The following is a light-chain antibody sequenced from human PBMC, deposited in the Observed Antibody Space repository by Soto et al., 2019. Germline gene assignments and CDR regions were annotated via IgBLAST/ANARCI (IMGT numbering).Light chain of an antibody. V-gene: IGLV2-23*01. CDR1: SSDVGSYNL. CDR3: CSYSGSSSHVV. Sequence: QSALTQPASVSGSPGQSITLSCTGTSSDVGSYNLVSWYQQHPGKAPKLMIYEGSKRPSGVSNRFSGSKSGNTSSLTISGLQAEDEADYYCCSYSGSSSHVVFCGGTKVTVL. J-gene: IGLJ2*01. CDR2: EGS.